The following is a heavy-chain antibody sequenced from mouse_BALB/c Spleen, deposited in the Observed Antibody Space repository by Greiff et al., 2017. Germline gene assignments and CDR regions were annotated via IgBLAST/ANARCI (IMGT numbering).Heavy chain of an antibody. CDR3: AREREYYFDY. CDR2: ISSGGST. V-gene: IGHV5-6-5*01. J-gene: IGHJ2*01. CDR1: GFTFSSYA. Sequence: EVKLVESGGGLVKPGGSLKLSCAASGFTFSSYAMSWVRQTPEKRLEWVASISSGGSTYYPDSVKGRFTISRDNARNILYLQMSSLRSEDTDMYYCAREREYYFDYWGQGTTLTVSS.